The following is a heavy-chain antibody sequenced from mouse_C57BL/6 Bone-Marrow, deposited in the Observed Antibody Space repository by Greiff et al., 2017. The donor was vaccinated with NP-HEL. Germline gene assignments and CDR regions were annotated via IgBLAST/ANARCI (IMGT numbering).Heavy chain of an antibody. CDR3: TRISGNYNAMDY. D-gene: IGHD1-3*01. V-gene: IGHV1-15*01. Sequence: VQLQQSGAELVRPGASVTLSCKASGYTFTDYEMHWVKQTPVHGLQWIGAIDPETGGTAYNQKFKGKAILTADKSSSTAYMELRSLTSEDSAVYYCTRISGNYNAMDYWGQGTSVTVSS. CDR2: IDPETGGT. J-gene: IGHJ4*01. CDR1: GYTFTDYE.